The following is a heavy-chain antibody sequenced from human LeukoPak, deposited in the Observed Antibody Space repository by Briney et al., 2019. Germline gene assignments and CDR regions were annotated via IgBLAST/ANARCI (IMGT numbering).Heavy chain of an antibody. CDR1: GYTFSDSY. V-gene: IGHV1-2*02. J-gene: IGHJ4*02. D-gene: IGHD3-10*01. CDR3: VRSPIGASAY. CDR2: ISPNNGDT. Sequence: ASVKVSCKPSGYTFSDSYIHWVRQAPGVGLQWMGWISPNNGDTNYAEDFQGRVTMTRDTSIRTAYMELARLTLNATAVYYCVRSPIGASAYWGRGTLVTVSS.